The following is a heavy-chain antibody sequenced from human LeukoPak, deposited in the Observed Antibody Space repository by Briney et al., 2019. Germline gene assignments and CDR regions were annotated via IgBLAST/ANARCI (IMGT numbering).Heavy chain of an antibody. CDR2: INLSSGGT. CDR1: EYTFTGYY. D-gene: IGHD2-2*01. V-gene: IGHV1-2*02. CDR3: ASDLYRYCSSTGCFPSDS. Sequence: ASVKVSCNASEYTFTGYYIHWGRQAPGQGLEWMGWINLSSGGTNDAQKLQGRGTMTRDTSISTGYMELSRRRADERALHYCASDLYRYCSSTGCFPSDSWGHGNLVTVSP. J-gene: IGHJ5*01.